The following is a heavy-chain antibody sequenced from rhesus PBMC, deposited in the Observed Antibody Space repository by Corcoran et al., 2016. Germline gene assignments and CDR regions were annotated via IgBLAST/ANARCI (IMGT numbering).Heavy chain of an antibody. V-gene: IGHV4-127*01. J-gene: IGHJ4*01. Sequence: QVQLQESGPGLVKPSATLSLTCAVSGSSISSGYGCGWILSPPGQGLEWIGYISYSGSSYYTPSFKSRVTISIDTSKNQFSLKLSSVTAADTAVYYCARDLVAAGLAYFDYWGQGVLVTVSS. D-gene: IGHD6-13*01. CDR3: ARDLVAAGLAYFDY. CDR2: ISYSGSS. CDR1: GSSISSGYG.